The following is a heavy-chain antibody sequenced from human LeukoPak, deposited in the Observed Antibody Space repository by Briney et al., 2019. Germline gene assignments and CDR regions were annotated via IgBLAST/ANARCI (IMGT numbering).Heavy chain of an antibody. Sequence: PGGSLRLSCAASGFTFSSYSMNWVRQAPGKGLEWVAVISYDGSNKYYADSVKGRFTISRDNSKNTLYLQMNSLRAEDTAVYYCARALYYDSSGYTYWGQGTLVTVSS. J-gene: IGHJ4*02. CDR2: ISYDGSNK. V-gene: IGHV3-30*03. CDR3: ARALYYDSSGYTY. CDR1: GFTFSSYS. D-gene: IGHD3-22*01.